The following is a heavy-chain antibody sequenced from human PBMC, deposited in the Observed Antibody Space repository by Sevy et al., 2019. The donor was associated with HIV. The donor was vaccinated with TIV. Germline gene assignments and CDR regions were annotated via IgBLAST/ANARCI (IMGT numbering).Heavy chain of an antibody. Sequence: GGSLRLSCAASGFTFSSYGMYWVRQAPGKGLEWVAFIRYDGSNKYYADSVKGRFTISRDNSKNTLYLQMNSLRAEDTAVYYCAKVGDSSSWYGGYFDYWGQGTLVTVSS. CDR2: IRYDGSNK. CDR1: GFTFSSYG. J-gene: IGHJ4*02. CDR3: AKVGDSSSWYGGYFDY. V-gene: IGHV3-30*02. D-gene: IGHD6-13*01.